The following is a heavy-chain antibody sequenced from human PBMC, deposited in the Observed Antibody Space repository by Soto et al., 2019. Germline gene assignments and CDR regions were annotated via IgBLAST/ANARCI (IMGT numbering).Heavy chain of an antibody. D-gene: IGHD3-10*01. CDR2: TYYRSKWYN. J-gene: IGHJ4*02. CDR3: ARDRGADYYGSGSYFGNTLDY. CDR1: GDSVSSNSAA. V-gene: IGHV6-1*01. Sequence: QVQLQQSGPGLVKPSQTLSLTCAISGDSVSSNSAAWNWIRQSPSRGLEWLGRTYYRSKWYNDYAVSVKSRITINPDTSKNQFSLQLNSVTPEDTAVYYCARDRGADYYGSGSYFGNTLDYWGQGTLVTVSS.